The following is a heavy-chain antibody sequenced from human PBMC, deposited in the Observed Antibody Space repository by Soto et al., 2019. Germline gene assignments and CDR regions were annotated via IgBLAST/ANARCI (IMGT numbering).Heavy chain of an antibody. Sequence: SHPCGVANGSIGSSNGWRWVHQPPGKGLEWIGEIYHSGSTNYNPSLKSRVTISVDKSKNQFSLKLSSVTAADTAVYYCARVRTMVRGVIMASVFDYWGQGTLVTVSS. D-gene: IGHD3-10*01. V-gene: IGHV4-4*02. CDR2: IYHSGST. J-gene: IGHJ4*02. CDR1: NGSIGSSNG. CDR3: ARVRTMVRGVIMASVFDY.